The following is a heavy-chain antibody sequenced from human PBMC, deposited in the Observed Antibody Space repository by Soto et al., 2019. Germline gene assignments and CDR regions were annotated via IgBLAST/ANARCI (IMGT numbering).Heavy chain of an antibody. Sequence: ESLKVSSKICGKGFKSFWVVWARQMPGRGLEWMGNIYPGDSDTRYTPPFQGQVTISADKSTNTAYLQWHSLQASDTALYYCAKQDDRGALEIWGQGTKVTVSS. J-gene: IGHJ3*02. D-gene: IGHD3-22*01. V-gene: IGHV5-51*01. CDR3: AKQDDRGALEI. CDR2: IYPGDSDT. CDR1: GKGFKSFW.